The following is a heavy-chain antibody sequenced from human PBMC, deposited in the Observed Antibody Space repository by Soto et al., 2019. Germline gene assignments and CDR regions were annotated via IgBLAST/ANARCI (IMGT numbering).Heavy chain of an antibody. CDR2: IKSKTDGGTT. CDR1: GFTFSNAW. CDR3: TIPRGPIRRH. V-gene: IGHV3-15*01. J-gene: IGHJ4*02. Sequence: EVQLVESGGGLVEPGGSLRLSCTASGFTFSNAWMTWVRQAPGRGLEWVGRIKSKTDGGTTDYAAPVKGRFTISRDDSKNTMYLQMNSLKTEDTAVYYCTIPRGPIRRHWGKGTLVTVSS. D-gene: IGHD3-3*02.